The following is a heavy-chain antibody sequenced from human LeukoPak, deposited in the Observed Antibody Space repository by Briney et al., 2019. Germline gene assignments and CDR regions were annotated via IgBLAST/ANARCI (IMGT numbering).Heavy chain of an antibody. Sequence: ASVKVSCKASGYTFTSYGISWVRQAPGQGLEWMGWISAYNGNTNYAQKLQGRVTMTTDAYTSTADMELRSLRSDDTAVYYCAREDDYGDYGFYYYYGMDVWGQGTTATVSS. V-gene: IGHV1-18*01. CDR2: ISAYNGNT. CDR1: GYTFTSYG. CDR3: AREDDYGDYGFYYYYGMDV. D-gene: IGHD4-17*01. J-gene: IGHJ6*02.